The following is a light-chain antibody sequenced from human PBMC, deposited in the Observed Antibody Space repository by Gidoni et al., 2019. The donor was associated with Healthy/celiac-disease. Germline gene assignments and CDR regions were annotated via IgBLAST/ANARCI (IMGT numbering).Light chain of an antibody. V-gene: IGKV1-8*01. CDR2: AAS. CDR3: QQYYSYPLT. J-gene: IGKJ4*01. CDR1: QGISSY. Sequence: AIRMTQYPSSFSASTGDRVTITCRASQGISSYLAWYQQKPGKAPKLLIYAASTLQSGVPSRFSGSGSGTDFTLTISCLQSEDFATYDCQQYYSYPLTFGGGTKVEFK.